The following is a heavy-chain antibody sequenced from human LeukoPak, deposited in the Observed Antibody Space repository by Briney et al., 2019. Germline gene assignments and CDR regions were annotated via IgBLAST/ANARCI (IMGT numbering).Heavy chain of an antibody. CDR3: ARVRDFWSGYSNSYYYMDV. D-gene: IGHD3-3*01. J-gene: IGHJ6*03. V-gene: IGHV3-7*01. CDR1: GFTFSSYW. CDR2: IKQDGSEK. Sequence: GGSLRLSCAASGFTFSSYWMSWVRQAPGKGLEWVANIKQDGSEKYYVDSVKGRFTISRDNAKNSLYLQMNSLRAEDTAVYYCARVRDFWSGYSNSYYYMDVWGKGTTVTVSS.